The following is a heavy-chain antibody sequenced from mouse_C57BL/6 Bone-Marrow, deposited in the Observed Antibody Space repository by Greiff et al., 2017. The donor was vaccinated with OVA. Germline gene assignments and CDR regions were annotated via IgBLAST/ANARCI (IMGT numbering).Heavy chain of an antibody. V-gene: IGHV14-4*01. CDR2: IDPENGDT. D-gene: IGHD1-1*01. CDR1: GFNIKDDY. J-gene: IGHJ2*01. Sequence: VQLQQSGAELVRPGASVKLSCTASGFNIKDDYMHWVKQRPEQGLEWIGWIDPENGDTEYASKFQGKATITADTSSNTAYLQLSSLTSEDTAVDYCTVYYGSSYGFDYWGQGTTLTVSS. CDR3: TVYYGSSYGFDY.